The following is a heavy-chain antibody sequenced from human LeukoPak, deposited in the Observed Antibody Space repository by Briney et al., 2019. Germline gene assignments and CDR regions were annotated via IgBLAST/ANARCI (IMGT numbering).Heavy chain of an antibody. CDR2: IHPGVSDA. CDR3: ATALVYADTTLGFYH. Sequence: GESLKISCQGSGDSFSKYWIAWVRQMPDKGLEWMGLIHPGVSDARYNPSFQGQVTITADRSSSTPSLQWAALKASDTAMYYCATALVYADTTLGFYHWGQGTMVTVVS. V-gene: IGHV5-51*01. J-gene: IGHJ4*02. D-gene: IGHD5/OR15-5a*01. CDR1: GDSFSKYW.